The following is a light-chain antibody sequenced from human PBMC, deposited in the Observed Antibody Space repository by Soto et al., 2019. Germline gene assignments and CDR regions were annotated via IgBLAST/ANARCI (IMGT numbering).Light chain of an antibody. Sequence: EIVLTQSPGTLSLTPGERATLSCRASQSVSSTFLDWYQQKPGQAPKVLIYGASTRATGIPDRFSGSGSGTDFTLTLSRPEPEDFAMYYCQQYESHRTFGQGTKVEMK. CDR3: QQYESHRT. CDR1: QSVSSTF. V-gene: IGKV3-20*01. CDR2: GAS. J-gene: IGKJ1*01.